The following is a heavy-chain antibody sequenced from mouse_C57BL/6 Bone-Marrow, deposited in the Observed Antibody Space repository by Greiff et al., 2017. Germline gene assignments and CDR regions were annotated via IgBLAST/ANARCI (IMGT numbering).Heavy chain of an antibody. CDR2: IDPNSGCT. D-gene: IGHD1-1*01. Sequence: QVQLQQPGAELVKPGASVKLSCKASGYTFTSYWMHWVQQRPGRGLEWIGRIDPNSGCTKYNEKFKSKATLTVDTPSSTAYMQLSSLTYEDSAVYYCARTYDYGSSYGAMDYWGQGTSVTVSS. CDR1: GYTFTSYW. V-gene: IGHV1-72*01. CDR3: ARTYDYGSSYGAMDY. J-gene: IGHJ4*01.